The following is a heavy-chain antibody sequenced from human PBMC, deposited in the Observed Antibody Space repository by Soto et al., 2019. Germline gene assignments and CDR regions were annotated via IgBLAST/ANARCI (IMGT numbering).Heavy chain of an antibody. D-gene: IGHD3-3*01. J-gene: IGHJ3*02. V-gene: IGHV4-34*01. CDR3: ARAANYDFWSGYYWSRAFDI. Sequence: PAETLSLTFAVYGGSFSGYYWSWIRQPPGKGLEWIGEINHSGSTNYNPSLKSRVTISVDTSKNQFSLKLSSVTAADTAVYYCARAANYDFWSGYYWSRAFDIWGQGTMVTVSS. CDR1: GGSFSGYY. CDR2: INHSGST.